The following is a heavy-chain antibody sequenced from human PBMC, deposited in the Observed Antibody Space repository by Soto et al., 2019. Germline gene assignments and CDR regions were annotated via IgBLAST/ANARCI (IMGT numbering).Heavy chain of an antibody. V-gene: IGHV3-64D*08. CDR3: VKTASMTIRDGFDH. D-gene: IGHD4-17*01. CDR2: ISSNGGST. CDR1: GFTFSSHA. J-gene: IGHJ4*02. Sequence: HPGGSLRLSCSASGFTFSSHAMHWVRQAPGKGLEYVSAISSNGGSTYYADSVKGRFTISRDNSKNTLYLQMSSLRAEDTAVYYCVKTASMTIRDGFDHWGQGTLVTVSS.